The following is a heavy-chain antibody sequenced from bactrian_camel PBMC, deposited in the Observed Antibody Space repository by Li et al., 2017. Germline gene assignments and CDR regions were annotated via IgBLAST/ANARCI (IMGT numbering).Heavy chain of an antibody. D-gene: IGHD1*01. CDR3: AAGRRGVRSWTDPDEYNY. J-gene: IGHJ4*01. CDR1: GLTFVGGNC. V-gene: IGHV3S53*01. Sequence: HVQLVESGGGSVQAGGSLRLSCAASGLTFVGGNCMGWFRQAPGREREGVAGIDSDGRTTYSPSVKGRFTISQDNAKNTVFLQMDSLKPEDTGMYYCAAGRRGVRSWTDPDEYNYWGQGTQVTVS. CDR2: IDSDGRT.